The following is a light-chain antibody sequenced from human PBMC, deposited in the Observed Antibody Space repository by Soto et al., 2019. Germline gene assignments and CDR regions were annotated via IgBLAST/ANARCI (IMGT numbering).Light chain of an antibody. V-gene: IGLV2-8*01. CDR3: SSYTGGNPSYV. CDR1: GSDVGGYDY. Sequence: QSMLTQPPSASGSPGQSVTISCTGTGSDVGGYDYVSWYQQHPGKAPKLMIYEVTIRPSGVSDRFSGSKSGNTASLTVSGLQAEDEADYYCSSYTGGNPSYVLGTGTKVTVL. CDR2: EVT. J-gene: IGLJ1*01.